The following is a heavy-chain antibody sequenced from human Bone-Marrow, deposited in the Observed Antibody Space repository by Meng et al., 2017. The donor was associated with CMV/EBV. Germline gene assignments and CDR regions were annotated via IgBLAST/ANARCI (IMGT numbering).Heavy chain of an antibody. J-gene: IGHJ4*02. CDR2: TYYKSKWYN. CDR1: SSNSAA. V-gene: IGHV6-1*01. D-gene: IGHD1-26*01. Sequence: SSNSAAWNWIRQSPSGRLDWLGRTYYKSKWYNDYAVSVKSRITINPDTSKNQFSLQLNSVTPEDTALYYCARGSGSYYYMHSFDYWGQGTLVTVSS. CDR3: ARGSGSYYYMHSFDY.